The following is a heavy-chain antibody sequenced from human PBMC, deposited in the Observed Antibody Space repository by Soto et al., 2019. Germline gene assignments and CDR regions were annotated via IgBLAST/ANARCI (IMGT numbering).Heavy chain of an antibody. CDR3: ARGMTTVTTLDY. CDR2: IYHSGST. CDR1: GGSISRGGYS. Sequence: SETLSLTCAVSGGSISRGGYSWSWIRQPPGKGLGWIGYIYHSGSTYYNPSLKSRITISIDRSKNQLSLKLSSVTAADTAVYYCARGMTTVTTLDYWGQGTLVTVSS. D-gene: IGHD4-4*01. J-gene: IGHJ4*02. V-gene: IGHV4-30-2*01.